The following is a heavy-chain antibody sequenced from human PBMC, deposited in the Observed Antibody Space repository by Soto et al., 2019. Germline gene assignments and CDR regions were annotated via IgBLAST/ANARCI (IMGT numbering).Heavy chain of an antibody. CDR3: ARVSWREKYGMDV. Sequence: GGSLRLSCAASGFTFSDSYMSWIRQAPGKGLEWISYITFSGNTVYYADSLKGRFTISRDNAKNSLYLQMNRLRAEDTAVYYCARVSWREKYGMDVWGQGTTVTSP. CDR2: ITFSGNTV. CDR1: GFTFSDSY. J-gene: IGHJ6*02. V-gene: IGHV3-11*01.